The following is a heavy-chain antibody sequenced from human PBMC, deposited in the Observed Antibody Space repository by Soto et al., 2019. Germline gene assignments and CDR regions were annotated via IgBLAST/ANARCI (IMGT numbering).Heavy chain of an antibody. CDR2: IKQDGSEK. Sequence: PGGSLRLSCAASGFTFSSYWMSWVRQAPGKGLEWVANIKQDGSEKYYVDSVKGRFTISRDNAKNSLYLQMNSLRAEDTAVYYCARDGGRITIFGVVSYYYYGMDVWGQGTTVTVSS. CDR1: GFTFSSYW. V-gene: IGHV3-7*03. D-gene: IGHD3-3*01. CDR3: ARDGGRITIFGVVSYYYYGMDV. J-gene: IGHJ6*02.